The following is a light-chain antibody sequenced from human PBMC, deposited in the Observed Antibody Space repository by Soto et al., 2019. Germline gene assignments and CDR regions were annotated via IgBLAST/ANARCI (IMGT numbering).Light chain of an antibody. CDR3: QQYNSWPL. CDR2: DAS. V-gene: IGKV3-15*01. J-gene: IGKJ2*01. CDR1: QSVSTK. Sequence: EMVLTQSPATMSVSPGERATLSCRASQSVSTKLAWYQQKRGQAPRLLIYDASTRATDIPERFSGSGAGTEFILAISSLLSEDVAVYYWQQYNSWPLFGQGTKLEIK.